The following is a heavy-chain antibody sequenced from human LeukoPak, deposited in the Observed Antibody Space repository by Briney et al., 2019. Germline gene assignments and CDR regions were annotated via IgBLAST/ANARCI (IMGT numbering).Heavy chain of an antibody. CDR2: INHSGST. CDR1: GGSFSGYY. CDR3: ARLQRGSSSWYSTYNWFDP. Sequence: PSETLSLTCAVYGGSFSGYYWSWIRQPPGKGVEWIGEINHSGSTNYNPSLKSRVTISVDTSKNQFSLKLSSVTAADTAVYYCARLQRGSSSWYSTYNWFDPWGQGTLVTVSS. V-gene: IGHV4-34*01. J-gene: IGHJ5*02. D-gene: IGHD6-13*01.